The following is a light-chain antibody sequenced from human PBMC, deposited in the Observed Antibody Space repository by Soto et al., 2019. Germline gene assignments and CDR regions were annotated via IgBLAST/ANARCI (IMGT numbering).Light chain of an antibody. J-gene: IGLJ1*01. V-gene: IGLV1-44*01. CDR2: INN. CDR3: AAWDASLNGYV. Sequence: QSVLTQPPSASGTPGQKVTISCSGSSSNIGSKTVNWYQQLPGTAPKLLIFINNQRPSRVPDRFSGSKSGTSASLAISGLQSDDEADYYCAAWDASLNGYVFGTGTKVTVL. CDR1: SSNIGSKT.